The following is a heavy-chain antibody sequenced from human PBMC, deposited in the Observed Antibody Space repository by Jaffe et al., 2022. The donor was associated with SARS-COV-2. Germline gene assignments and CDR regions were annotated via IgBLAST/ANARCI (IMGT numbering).Heavy chain of an antibody. CDR3: ASDFG. V-gene: IGHV3-23*01. D-gene: IGHD3-16*01. CDR1: GFTISDNA. CDR2: IVDSGGTT. Sequence: EVQVLESGGGLVQPGGSLRLSCAASGFTISDNAMTWVRQAPGKGLDWVSAIVDSGGTTYYAASVKGRFTISRDNSKNTLYLQMNSLRAEDTAIYYCASDFGWGQGTLVTVSS. J-gene: IGHJ4*02.